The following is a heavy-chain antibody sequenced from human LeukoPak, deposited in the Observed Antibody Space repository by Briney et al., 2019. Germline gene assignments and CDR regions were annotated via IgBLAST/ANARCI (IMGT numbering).Heavy chain of an antibody. Sequence: ASVKVSCKASGYTFTGYYMHWVRQAPGQGLEWMGIINPSGGSTSYAQKFQGRVTMTRDTSTSTVYMELSSLRSEDTAVYYCARDAYYDFWSGTTGVWGQGTTVTVSS. D-gene: IGHD3-3*01. CDR2: INPSGGST. J-gene: IGHJ6*02. CDR3: ARDAYYDFWSGTTGV. V-gene: IGHV1-46*01. CDR1: GYTFTGYY.